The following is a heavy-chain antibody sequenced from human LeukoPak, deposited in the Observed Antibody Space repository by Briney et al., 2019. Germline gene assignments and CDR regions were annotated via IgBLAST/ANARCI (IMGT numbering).Heavy chain of an antibody. D-gene: IGHD2-15*01. CDR3: AKTFQKGGYCGY. Sequence: PGGSLRLSCAASGFTFSSYGMHWVRQAPGKGLEWVAVISYDGSNKYYADSVKGRFTISRDNSKNTLYLQMNSLRAEDTAVYYCAKTFQKGGYCGYWGQGTLVTASS. CDR2: ISYDGSNK. V-gene: IGHV3-30*18. J-gene: IGHJ4*02. CDR1: GFTFSSYG.